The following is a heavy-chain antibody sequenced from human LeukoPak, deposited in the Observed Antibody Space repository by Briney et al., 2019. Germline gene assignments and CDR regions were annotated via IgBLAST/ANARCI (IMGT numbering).Heavy chain of an antibody. Sequence: PGGSLRLSCAASGFTVSTTYINWVRQAPGKGLEWVSIIESGGTTYYADSVKGRFSISRDYSKNTVYLQMNSLRAEDTAVYYCAREGRRDGYNCLSLDPWGQGTLVTVSS. CDR3: AREGRRDGYNCLSLDP. V-gene: IGHV3-53*01. CDR1: GFTVSTTY. J-gene: IGHJ5*02. D-gene: IGHD5-24*01. CDR2: IESGGTT.